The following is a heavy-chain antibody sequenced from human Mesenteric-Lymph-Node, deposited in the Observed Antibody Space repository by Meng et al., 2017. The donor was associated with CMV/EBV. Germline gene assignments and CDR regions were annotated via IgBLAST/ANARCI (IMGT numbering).Heavy chain of an antibody. D-gene: IGHD2-2*01. J-gene: IGHJ4*02. CDR2: ISGSGGST. CDR1: GFTFSDYA. Sequence: GESLKISCAASGFTFSDYAMSWVRQAPGKGLEWVSAISGSGGSTYYADSVKGRFTISRDNSRNTLYLQMNSLRAEDTAVYYCAKGCSSSSRGYWGQGTLVTVSS. V-gene: IGHV3-23*01. CDR3: AKGCSSSSRGY.